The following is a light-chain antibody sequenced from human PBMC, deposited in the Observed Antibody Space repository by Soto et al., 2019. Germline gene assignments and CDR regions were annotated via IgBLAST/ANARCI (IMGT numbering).Light chain of an antibody. CDR2: AAS. J-gene: IGKJ4*01. V-gene: IGKV1-39*01. Sequence: DIQMTQSPSSLSASVGDRVTITCRASQSISSYLKWYQQKPGKAPKLLIYAASSLQSGVPSWFIGGGSGTDFTLTISSLQTEDFATYYGQQSYSTPLTFGGGTKVEIK. CDR1: QSISSY. CDR3: QQSYSTPLT.